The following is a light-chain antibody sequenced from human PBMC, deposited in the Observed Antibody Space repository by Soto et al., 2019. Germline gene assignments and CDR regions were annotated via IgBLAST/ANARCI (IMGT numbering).Light chain of an antibody. CDR2: ATS. CDR3: QQSYITPFT. V-gene: IGKV1-39*01. CDR1: QSITTY. J-gene: IGKJ3*01. Sequence: DIQMTQSPSSLSASVGDRVTITCRASQSITTYLNWYRQKPGKAPELLIYATSTLQSGVPSRFSGSRSGTYFTLTISSLQPEDFATYYYQQSYITPFTFGPGTKVDI.